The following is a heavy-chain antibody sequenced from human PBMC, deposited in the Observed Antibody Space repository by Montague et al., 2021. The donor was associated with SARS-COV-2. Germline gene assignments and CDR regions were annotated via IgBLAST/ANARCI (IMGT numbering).Heavy chain of an antibody. D-gene: IGHD3-10*01. CDR3: ARTGYFASGNYV. Sequence: SLRLSCASSGFTFSRYWMTCVRHAPGTGLEWVANIKEDGSEKYYXXSLKGRFTISRDNAKNSLSLQMNRLRAEDTAMYYCARTGYFASGNYVWGQGTLVTVSS. CDR2: IKEDGSEK. J-gene: IGHJ4*02. V-gene: IGHV3-7*01. CDR1: GFTFSRYW.